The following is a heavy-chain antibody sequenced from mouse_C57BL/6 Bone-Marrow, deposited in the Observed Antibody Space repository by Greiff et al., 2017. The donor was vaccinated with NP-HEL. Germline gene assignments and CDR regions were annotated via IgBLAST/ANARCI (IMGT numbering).Heavy chain of an antibody. D-gene: IGHD2-4*01. CDR3: ARWDYDYDVDAMDY. V-gene: IGHV1-18*01. CDR2: INPNNGGT. Sequence: VQLKESGPELVKPGASVKIPCKASGYTFTDYNMDWVKQSHGKSLEWIGDINPNNGGTIYNQKFKGKATLTVDKSSSTAYMELRSLTSEDTAVYYCARWDYDYDVDAMDYWGQGASVTVSS. CDR1: GYTFTDYN. J-gene: IGHJ4*01.